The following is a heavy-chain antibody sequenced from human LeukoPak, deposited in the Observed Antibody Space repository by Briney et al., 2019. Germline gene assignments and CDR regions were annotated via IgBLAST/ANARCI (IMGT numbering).Heavy chain of an antibody. Sequence: GGSLRLSCATSGFTFSSYDMNWVRQAPGKGLEWVSYIKSGGNTIYYADSVKGRFTISRDNAKNSLYLQMNSLRAEDTAMYYCARDFAEGCSADNCYSLDYWGQGTLVSVSS. J-gene: IGHJ4*02. D-gene: IGHD2-15*01. CDR3: ARDFAEGCSADNCYSLDY. CDR1: GFTFSSYD. V-gene: IGHV3-48*03. CDR2: IKSGGNTI.